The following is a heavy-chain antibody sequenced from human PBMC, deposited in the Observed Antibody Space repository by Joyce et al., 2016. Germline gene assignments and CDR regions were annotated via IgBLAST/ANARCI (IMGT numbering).Heavy chain of an antibody. D-gene: IGHD3-22*01. Sequence: EVQLLESGGGLVQPGGSLKLSCAASVFNFSNYAMSWVRQAPGKGLEWVTSIIGSGGITYYADSVNGRFTISRDNSKDTLYLQMNSLRAEDTAVYYCAKDYYDSSGYPAFYYFDYWGHGTLVTVSS. CDR1: VFNFSNYA. CDR2: IIGSGGIT. J-gene: IGHJ4*01. V-gene: IGHV3-23*01. CDR3: AKDYYDSSGYPAFYYFDY.